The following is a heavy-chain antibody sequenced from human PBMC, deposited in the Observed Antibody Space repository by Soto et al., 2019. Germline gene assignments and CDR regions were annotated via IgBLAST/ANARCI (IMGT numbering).Heavy chain of an antibody. D-gene: IGHD4-4*01. CDR3: AVEMATVYYYYGMDV. V-gene: IGHV1-2*02. CDR1: GYTFTGYY. Sequence: QVQLVQSGAEVKKPGASVKVSCKASGYTFTGYYMHWVRQAPGQGLEWMGWINPNSGGTNYAQKFQGRVTITADESTSTAYMELSSLRSEDTAVYYCAVEMATVYYYYGMDVWGQGTTVTVSS. J-gene: IGHJ6*02. CDR2: INPNSGGT.